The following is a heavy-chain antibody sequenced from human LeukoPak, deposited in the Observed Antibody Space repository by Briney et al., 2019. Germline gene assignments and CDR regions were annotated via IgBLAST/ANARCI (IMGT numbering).Heavy chain of an antibody. CDR3: ARNWNNFFDS. V-gene: IGHV3-30*02. D-gene: IGHD1/OR15-1a*01. CDR1: GVTFNTYG. CDR2: IRYDGSNK. Sequence: HPGGSLRLSCAASGVTFNTYGMHWLRQTPDKGQEWLSFIRYDGSNKYYMESVRGRFTSSRDNSKNTLYLQMNSLRPEDTAIYYCARNWNNFFDSWGQGTLVTVSS. J-gene: IGHJ4*02.